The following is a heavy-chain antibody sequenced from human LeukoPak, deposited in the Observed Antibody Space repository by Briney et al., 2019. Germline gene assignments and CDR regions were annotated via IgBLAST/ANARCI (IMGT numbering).Heavy chain of an antibody. J-gene: IGHJ4*02. Sequence: GGSLRLSCAASGFTVSNNYMSWVRQAPGKGLGWVSVIYSAGTTYYADSVKGRFTISRQNPENTLFLQMNSLRPEDTAVYYCARVLGYDSSGYYRGYFDYWGQGTLVTVSS. V-gene: IGHV3-53*04. D-gene: IGHD3-22*01. CDR2: IYSAGTT. CDR3: ARVLGYDSSGYYRGYFDY. CDR1: GFTVSNNY.